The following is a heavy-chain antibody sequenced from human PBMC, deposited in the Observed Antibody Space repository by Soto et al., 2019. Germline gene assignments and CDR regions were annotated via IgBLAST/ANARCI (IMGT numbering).Heavy chain of an antibody. CDR2: IFYGGST. CDR3: AAFVVPASRNTGFDF. J-gene: IGHJ4*02. V-gene: IGHV4-39*01. Sequence: SETLSLTCTVSGVSIKTNDYYWGWVRQPPGKGLEWIGNIFYGGSTFYNPSLRTRLSISVDTSKNQFSLRLNSVTAADTAVYYCAAFVVPASRNTGFDFWGQGTLVTVSS. D-gene: IGHD2-15*01. CDR1: GVSIKTNDYY.